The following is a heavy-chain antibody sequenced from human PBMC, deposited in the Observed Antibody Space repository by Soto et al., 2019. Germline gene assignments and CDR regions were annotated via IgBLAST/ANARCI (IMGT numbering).Heavy chain of an antibody. CDR3: ARRIALAGAYGAFDI. J-gene: IGHJ3*02. Sequence: QVQLVESGGGVVQPGGSLRVSCEASGFTFSNFAMHWVRQAPGKGLEWVATISYDGNRKFYADSLKGRFTISRDNSKNTLYLQINSPSDDDTAVYYCARRIALAGAYGAFDIWGQGTMVTVSS. D-gene: IGHD6-13*01. CDR2: ISYDGNRK. V-gene: IGHV3-30*03. CDR1: GFTFSNFA.